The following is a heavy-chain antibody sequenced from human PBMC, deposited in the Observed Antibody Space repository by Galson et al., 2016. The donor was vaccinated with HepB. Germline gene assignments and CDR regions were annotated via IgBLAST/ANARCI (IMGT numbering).Heavy chain of an antibody. Sequence: SVKVSCKASGYTFTNFGLSWVRQAPGQGLEWVAWISAYNGNTHYGQNLQDRVTMTTDTSTSTTYLELRSLRSDDTAIYYCARDAGFDGHGYYYLDFWGQGTLVTVSS. J-gene: IGHJ4*02. D-gene: IGHD3-22*01. CDR2: ISAYNGNT. CDR1: GYTFTNFG. V-gene: IGHV1-18*01. CDR3: ARDAGFDGHGYYYLDF.